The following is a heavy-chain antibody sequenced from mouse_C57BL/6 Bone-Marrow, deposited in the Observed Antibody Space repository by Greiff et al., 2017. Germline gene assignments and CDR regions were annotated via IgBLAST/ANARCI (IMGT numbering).Heavy chain of an antibody. Sequence: GQLQQPGAELVMPGASVKLSCKASGYTFTSYWMHWVKQRPGQGLEWIGEIDPSDSYTNYNQKFKGKSALTVDKSSSTAYMQLSSLTSEDSAVYYCARGGYYGSNFFDYWGQGTTLTVSS. CDR2: IDPSDSYT. CDR1: GYTFTSYW. V-gene: IGHV1-69*01. J-gene: IGHJ2*01. D-gene: IGHD1-1*01. CDR3: ARGGYYGSNFFDY.